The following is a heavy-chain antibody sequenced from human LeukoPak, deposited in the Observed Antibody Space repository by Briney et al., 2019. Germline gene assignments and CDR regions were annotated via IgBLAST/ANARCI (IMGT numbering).Heavy chain of an antibody. V-gene: IGHV3-21*01. J-gene: IGHJ4*02. CDR1: GFTFSSYS. Sequence: GGSLRLSCEVSGFTFSSYSMTWVRQAPGKGLEWVSSISSSSSYIYYADSVKGRFTISRDNAKNSLYLQMNSLRAEDTAVYYCARDGVYGSGSYYDWGQGTLVTVSS. CDR2: ISSSSSYI. D-gene: IGHD3-10*01. CDR3: ARDGVYGSGSYYD.